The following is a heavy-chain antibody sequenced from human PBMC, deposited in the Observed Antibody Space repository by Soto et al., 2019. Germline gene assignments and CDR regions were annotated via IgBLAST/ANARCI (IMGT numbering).Heavy chain of an antibody. CDR3: ARRFSSSSFYFDY. J-gene: IGHJ4*02. CDR2: IGFTGDST. CDR1: GFPFSSYA. V-gene: IGHV3-23*01. Sequence: EVQLLESGGGLVQPGGSLRLSCAASGFPFSSYAMSWVRHAPDKGLEWVSAIGFTGDSTFYADSVKGRFTISRDNSKNTLYLQMNSLRAEDTAVYFCARRFSSSSFYFDYWGQRTLVTVSS. D-gene: IGHD6-6*01.